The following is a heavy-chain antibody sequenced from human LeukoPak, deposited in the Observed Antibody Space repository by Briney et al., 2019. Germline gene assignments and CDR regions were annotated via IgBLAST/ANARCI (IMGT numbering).Heavy chain of an antibody. CDR3: ARSGYYKEPFDY. V-gene: IGHV4-38-2*02. CDR2: IYHSGST. Sequence: SETLSLTCTVSGYSNSSGYYWSWIRRPPGKGLEWIGYIYHSGSTYYNPSLKSRVTISVDRSKNQFSLKLSSVTAADTAVYYCARSGYYKEPFDYWGQGTLVTASS. D-gene: IGHD3-3*01. CDR1: GYSNSSGYY. J-gene: IGHJ4*02.